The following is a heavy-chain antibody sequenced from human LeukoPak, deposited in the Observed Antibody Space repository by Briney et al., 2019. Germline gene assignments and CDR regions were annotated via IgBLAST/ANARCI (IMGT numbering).Heavy chain of an antibody. J-gene: IGHJ4*02. V-gene: IGHV3-7*01. CDR2: IKQDGSEK. CDR1: GFTFSSYW. D-gene: IGHD2/OR15-2a*01. Sequence: GGSLRLSCAASGFTFSSYWMTWVRQAPGKGLEWVANIKQDGSEKHYVDSVKGRFTISRDNAKNSLCLQMNSLRAEDTAVYYCARDRTTLSYCGQGTLVTVSS. CDR3: ARDRTTLSY.